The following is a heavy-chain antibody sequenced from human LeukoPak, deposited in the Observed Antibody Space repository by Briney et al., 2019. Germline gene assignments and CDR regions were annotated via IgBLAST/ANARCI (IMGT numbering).Heavy chain of an antibody. V-gene: IGHV3-23*01. CDR1: GFTFSSYA. CDR3: ARGSTVPSDY. J-gene: IGHJ4*02. Sequence: SGGSLRLSCAASGFTFSSYAMSWVRQAPGKGLEWVSAISVSGGSTYYADSVKGRFTISRDNAKNSLYLQMDSLRAEDTAVYYCARGSTVPSDYWGQGTLVTVSS. D-gene: IGHD4-17*01. CDR2: ISVSGGST.